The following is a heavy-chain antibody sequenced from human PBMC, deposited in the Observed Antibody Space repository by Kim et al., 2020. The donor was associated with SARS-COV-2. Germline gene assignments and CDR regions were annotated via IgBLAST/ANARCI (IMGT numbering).Heavy chain of an antibody. CDR1: GGSFSGYY. D-gene: IGHD3-10*01. Sequence: SETLSLTCAVYGGSFSGYYWSWIRQPPGKGLEWIGEINHSGSTNYNPSLKSRVTISVDTSKNQFSLKLSSVTAADTAVYYCARGHPRYYGSGTEFDYWGQGTLVTVSS. CDR2: INHSGST. V-gene: IGHV4-34*01. J-gene: IGHJ4*02. CDR3: ARGHPRYYGSGTEFDY.